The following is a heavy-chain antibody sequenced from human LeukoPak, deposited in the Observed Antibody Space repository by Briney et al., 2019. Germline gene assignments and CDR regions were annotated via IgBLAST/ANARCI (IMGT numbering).Heavy chain of an antibody. D-gene: IGHD6-19*01. CDR3: ARVAVAGDSFNWFDP. CDR2: INHSGST. V-gene: IGHV4-34*01. Sequence: QPSETLSLTCAVYGGSFSGYYWSWIRQPPGKGLEWIGEINHSGSTNYNPSLKSRVTISVDTSKNQFSLKLSSVSAADTAVYYCARVAVAGDSFNWFDPWGQGTLVTVSS. J-gene: IGHJ5*02. CDR1: GGSFSGYY.